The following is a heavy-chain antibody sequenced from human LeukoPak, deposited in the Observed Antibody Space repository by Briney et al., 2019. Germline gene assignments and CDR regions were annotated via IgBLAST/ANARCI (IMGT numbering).Heavy chain of an antibody. CDR3: ARHPVRILHFDY. J-gene: IGHJ4*02. CDR1: GGSISSGDYY. D-gene: IGHD2/OR15-2a*01. V-gene: IGHV4-30-4*01. CDR2: IYYSGST. Sequence: SETLSLTCTVSGGSISSGDYYWSWIRQPPGKGLEWIGYIYYSGSTFYNPSLKSRVTISVDTSKNQFSLKLSSVTAADTAVYYCARHPVRILHFDYWGQGTLVTVSS.